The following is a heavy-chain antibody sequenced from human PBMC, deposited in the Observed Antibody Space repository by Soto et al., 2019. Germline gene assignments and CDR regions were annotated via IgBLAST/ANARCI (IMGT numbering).Heavy chain of an antibody. Sequence: EVQLVESGGGLVQPGEALRLACAASGFSIRKYWIHWVRQAPGKGPVWVSYISGDGTTTDYAGSVKGRFTISRDNAKNTLFLQMDSLRVEDTAIYFCAIQDCTNDVCLEAAVTVGGALEYWGRGAQVTVSS. CDR3: AIQDCTNDVCLEAAVTVGGALEY. CDR1: GFSIRKYW. J-gene: IGHJ4*02. CDR2: ISGDGTTT. D-gene: IGHD2-8*01. V-gene: IGHV3-74*01.